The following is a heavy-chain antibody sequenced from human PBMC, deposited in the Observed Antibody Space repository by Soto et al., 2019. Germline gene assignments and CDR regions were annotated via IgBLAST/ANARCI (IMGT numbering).Heavy chain of an antibody. Sequence: PGGPLRLSCVASGFTFSPYAMSRVRQAPGKGLEWVSGISSSGDSTYYADSVKGRFTISRDNSKNMLYLQMSSLRADDTALYYCAKDPNGNYVGAFDMRGHGTMVTVSS. CDR2: ISSSGDST. CDR3: AKDPNGNYVGAFDM. CDR1: GFTFSPYA. J-gene: IGHJ3*02. D-gene: IGHD1-7*01. V-gene: IGHV3-23*01.